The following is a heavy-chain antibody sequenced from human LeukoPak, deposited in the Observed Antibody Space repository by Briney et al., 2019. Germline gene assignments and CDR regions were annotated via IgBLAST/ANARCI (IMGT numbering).Heavy chain of an antibody. V-gene: IGHV4-34*01. CDR1: GGSFSGYY. D-gene: IGHD3-9*01. CDR3: ARGPQTYYDILTGLPF. J-gene: IGHJ4*02. CDR2: IHHSGST. Sequence: SETLSLTCAVYGGSFSGYYWSWIRQPPGKGLEWIGEIHHSGSTNYNPSLKSRVTISGDTSKMQFSLKLNSVTAADTAVYYCARGPQTYYDILTGLPFWGQGTLVTVSS.